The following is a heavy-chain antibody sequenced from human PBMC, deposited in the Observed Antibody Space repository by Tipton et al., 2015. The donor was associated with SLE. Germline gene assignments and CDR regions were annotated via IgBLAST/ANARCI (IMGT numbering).Heavy chain of an antibody. V-gene: IGHV3-23*01. D-gene: IGHD5-24*01. CDR1: GFTFSTYA. CDR2: VNPTGSKT. Sequence: GSLRLSCAASGFTFSTYAMSWVRQSPGKGLEWVSAVNPTGSKTSYEDSVKGRFTISRDNSKSTLYLQMNSLRAEDTALYYCARGIKDYYGMDVWGQGTTVTVSS. CDR3: ARGIKDYYGMDV. J-gene: IGHJ6*02.